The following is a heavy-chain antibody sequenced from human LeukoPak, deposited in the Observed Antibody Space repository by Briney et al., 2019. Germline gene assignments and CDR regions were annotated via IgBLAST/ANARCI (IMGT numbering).Heavy chain of an antibody. V-gene: IGHV3-11*01. CDR2: ISSSGSTI. J-gene: IGHJ4*02. Sequence: PGGSLSLSCAASGFTFSDYYMSWIRQAQGKGLEWVSYISSSGSTIYYADSVKGRFTISRDNAKNSLYLQMNSLRAEDTAVYYCASPLLYCSSTSCYGDYWGQGTLVTVSS. CDR3: ASPLLYCSSTSCYGDY. CDR1: GFTFSDYY. D-gene: IGHD2-2*01.